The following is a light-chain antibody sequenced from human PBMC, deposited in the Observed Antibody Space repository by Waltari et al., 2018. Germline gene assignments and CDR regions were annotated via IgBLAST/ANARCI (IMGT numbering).Light chain of an antibody. J-gene: IGKJ1*01. V-gene: IGKV4-1*01. Sequence: DIVMTQSPDSLAVSLGERATINCKSSQSVLYNSNNKNYLAWYQHRPGQPPRLLIYWASAREPGVPDRFSGSGSGTDFTLTISSLQTEDVALYYCQQYYSIPWTFGQGTKVEV. CDR1: QSVLYNSNNKNY. CDR3: QQYYSIPWT. CDR2: WAS.